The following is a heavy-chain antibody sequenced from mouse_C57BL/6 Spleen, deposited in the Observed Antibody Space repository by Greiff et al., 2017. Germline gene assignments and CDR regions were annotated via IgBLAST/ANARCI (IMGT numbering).Heavy chain of an antibody. CDR3: AKNFGNSWYFDV. CDR1: GFSLTSYG. D-gene: IGHD2-1*01. CDR2: IWRGGST. J-gene: IGHJ1*03. Sequence: QVQLVESGPGLVQPSQSLSITCTVSGFSLTSYGVHWVRQSPGKGLEWLGVIWRGGSTDYNAAFMSRLSITKDNSKSQVFFKMNSLQADDTVIYYCAKNFGNSWYFDVWGTGTTVTVSS. V-gene: IGHV2-5*01.